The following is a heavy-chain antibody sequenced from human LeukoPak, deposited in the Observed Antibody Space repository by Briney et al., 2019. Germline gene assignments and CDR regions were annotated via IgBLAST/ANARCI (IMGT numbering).Heavy chain of an antibody. V-gene: IGHV3-15*01. Sequence: GGSLRLSCAASGITFSNYGMSWVRQAPGKGLEWVGRIKSKTDGGTTDYAAPVKGRFTISRDDSKNTLYLQMNSLKTEDTAVYYCTVLLGELSYYYYYYYMDVWGKGTTVTVSS. J-gene: IGHJ6*03. D-gene: IGHD3-16*02. CDR3: TVLLGELSYYYYYYYMDV. CDR1: GITFSNYG. CDR2: IKSKTDGGTT.